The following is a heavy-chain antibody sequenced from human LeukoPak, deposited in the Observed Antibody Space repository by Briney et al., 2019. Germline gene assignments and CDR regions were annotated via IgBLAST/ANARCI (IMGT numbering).Heavy chain of an antibody. V-gene: IGHV1-18*04. CDR1: GYTFTSYG. Sequence: ASVKVTCKASGYTFTSYGISWVRQAPGQGLEWMGWISAYNGNTNYAQKLQGRVTMTTDTSTSTAYMELRSLRSDDTAVYYCARDEGGGAMVRGVTAYCYGMDVWGKGTTVTVSS. CDR3: ARDEGGGAMVRGVTAYCYGMDV. J-gene: IGHJ6*04. CDR2: ISAYNGNT. D-gene: IGHD3-10*01.